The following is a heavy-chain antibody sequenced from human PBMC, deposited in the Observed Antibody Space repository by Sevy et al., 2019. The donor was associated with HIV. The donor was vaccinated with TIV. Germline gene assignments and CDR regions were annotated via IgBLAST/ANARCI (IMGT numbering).Heavy chain of an antibody. V-gene: IGHV3-23*01. CDR1: GFTVSNYA. Sequence: GSLRLSCAASGFTVSNYAMNWVRQAPGKGLEWVSAISGRGDDTYYADSVKGRFTISRDKSKNTLYLQMNSLGAEDTAVYYCAKDIVVVVGEAFDIWGQGTMVTVSS. CDR2: ISGRGDDT. CDR3: AKDIVVVVGEAFDI. J-gene: IGHJ3*02. D-gene: IGHD2-15*01.